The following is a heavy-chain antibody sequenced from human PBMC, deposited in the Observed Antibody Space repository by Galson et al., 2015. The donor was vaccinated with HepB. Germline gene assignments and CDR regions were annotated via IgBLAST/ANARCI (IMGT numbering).Heavy chain of an antibody. CDR1: GSSLSTYT. J-gene: IGHJ3*01. V-gene: IGHV3-21*05. Sequence: SLRLSCAASGSSLSTYTINWVRQSPTKGLQWVSYISTTGENIHYAESVKGRFTVARDNAKNAVFLQMNNLRVEDPAVYSCAKTLLGSGVYWTFEVWGQGTLVAVSS. CDR2: ISTTGENI. D-gene: IGHD3-3*01. CDR3: AKTLLGSGVYWTFEV.